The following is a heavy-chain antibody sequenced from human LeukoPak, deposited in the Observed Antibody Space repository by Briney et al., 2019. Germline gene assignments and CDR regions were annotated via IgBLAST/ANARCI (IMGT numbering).Heavy chain of an antibody. D-gene: IGHD5-12*01. J-gene: IGHJ4*02. Sequence: GGSLRLSCAASGFTVSSNYMSWVRQAPGKGLEWVSIIYSGGSSYYADSVKGRFTISRDNSKNTLYLQMDSLRVEDTAVYYCARGRFPDSGYDYWGQGTLVTVSS. CDR1: GFTVSSNY. CDR3: ARGRFPDSGYDY. V-gene: IGHV3-66*01. CDR2: IYSGGSS.